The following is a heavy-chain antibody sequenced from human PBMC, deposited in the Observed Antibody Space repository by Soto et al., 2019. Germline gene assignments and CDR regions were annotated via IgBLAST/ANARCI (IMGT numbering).Heavy chain of an antibody. J-gene: IGHJ6*02. D-gene: IGHD2-2*01. CDR1: GFYFDDYA. CDR3: AKGDSSTWVKYLGMDV. Sequence: EGQLVESGGGLVQPGRSLRLSCAGSGFYFDDYAMHWVRQAQGKGLEWVAGISWRSCGIGYADSVKGRFTISRDNTKKSLNLHMNNVKLEDTALYYCAKGDSSTWVKYLGMDVWGQGTTVTVSS. V-gene: IGHV3-9*01. CDR2: ISWRSCGI.